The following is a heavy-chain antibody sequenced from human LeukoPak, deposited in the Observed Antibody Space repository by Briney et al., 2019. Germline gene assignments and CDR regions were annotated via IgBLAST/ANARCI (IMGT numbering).Heavy chain of an antibody. CDR1: GFTFSSYE. Sequence: GGSLRLSCAASGFTFSSYEMNWVRQAPGKGLEWVANIKQDGSEQYYVDSVKGRFTISRDNAKNSLSLQMNSLRAEDTAVYYCARPLMYYYGSETYFWFDPWGQGTLVTVSS. D-gene: IGHD3-10*01. V-gene: IGHV3-7*01. CDR3: ARPLMYYYGSETYFWFDP. CDR2: IKQDGSEQ. J-gene: IGHJ5*02.